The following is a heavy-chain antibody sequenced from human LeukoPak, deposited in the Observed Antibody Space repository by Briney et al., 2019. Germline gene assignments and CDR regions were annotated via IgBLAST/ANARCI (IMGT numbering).Heavy chain of an antibody. D-gene: IGHD1-26*01. J-gene: IGHJ4*02. CDR1: GFTFSSYW. CDR3: ARGGPYSASDY. CDR2: ISSDGSST. Sequence: GGSLRLSCAAPGFTFSSYWMHWVRQAPGKGLVWVSRISSDGSSTSYADSVKGRFTISRDKAKNTLHLQMNSLRAEDTAVYYCARGGPYSASDYWGQGTLVTVSS. V-gene: IGHV3-74*01.